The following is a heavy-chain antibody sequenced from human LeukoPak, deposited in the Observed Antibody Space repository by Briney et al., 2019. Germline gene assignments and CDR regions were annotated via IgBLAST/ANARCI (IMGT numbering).Heavy chain of an antibody. D-gene: IGHD1-26*01. Sequence: GGSLRLSCAASGFTFSSYWMSWVRQAPGKGLEWVANIKQDGSEKYYVDSVKGRFTISRDNAKNSLYLQMNSLRAEDTAVYYCAKDYEPLVGVHRWGDWFDPWGQGTLVTVSS. CDR3: AKDYEPLVGVHRWGDWFDP. J-gene: IGHJ5*02. V-gene: IGHV3-7*03. CDR2: IKQDGSEK. CDR1: GFTFSSYW.